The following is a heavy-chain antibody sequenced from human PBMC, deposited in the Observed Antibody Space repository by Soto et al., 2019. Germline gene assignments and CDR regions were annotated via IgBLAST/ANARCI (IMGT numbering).Heavy chain of an antibody. J-gene: IGHJ5*01. Sequence: AGGSLRLSCAASGFTFSSHWMHWVRQAPWRGLVWVSRINGDGSSTSYADSVKGRFTISRDNAKNMLYLQVNSLRADDTAVYYCAGSPGLSRISGTTLGAWGQGTLVTVSS. CDR2: INGDGSST. CDR1: GFTFSSHW. CDR3: AGSPGLSRISGTTLGA. D-gene: IGHD1-7*01. V-gene: IGHV3-74*01.